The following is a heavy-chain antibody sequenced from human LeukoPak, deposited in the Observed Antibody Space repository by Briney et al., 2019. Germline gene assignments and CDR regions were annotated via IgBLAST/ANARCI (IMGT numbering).Heavy chain of an antibody. CDR3: ARRGYNWKFDY. V-gene: IGHV3-21*01. J-gene: IGHJ4*02. CDR2: ISSSSSYI. Sequence: GGSLRLSCAASGFTFSSYNMNWVRQAPGKGLEWVSSISSSSSYIYYADSVRGRFTIPRDNATNSLYLQINSLRAEDTAVYYCARRGYNWKFDYWGQGTLVTVSS. D-gene: IGHD1-20*01. CDR1: GFTFSSYN.